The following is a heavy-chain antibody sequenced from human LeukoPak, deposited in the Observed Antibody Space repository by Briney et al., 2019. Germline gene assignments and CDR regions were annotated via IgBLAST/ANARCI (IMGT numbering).Heavy chain of an antibody. CDR1: GFTFSDYY. CDR3: ARARSVGSSGWLFAFDN. Sequence: GGSLRLSCAASGFTFSDYYMSWIRQAPGKGLEWVSYISSSSSYTNYADSVKGRFTISRDNAKNSLYLQMNSLRAEDTAVYYCARARSVGSSGWLFAFDNWGQGTMVTVSS. CDR2: ISSSSSYT. J-gene: IGHJ3*02. V-gene: IGHV3-11*05. D-gene: IGHD6-19*01.